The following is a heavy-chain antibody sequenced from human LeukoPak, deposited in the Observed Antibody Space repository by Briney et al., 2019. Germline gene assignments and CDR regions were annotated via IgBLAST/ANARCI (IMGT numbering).Heavy chain of an antibody. Sequence: GGSLRLSCAASGFTFSSYAMHWVRQAPGKGLEWVAVMSYDGSNKYYADSVKGRFTISRDNSKNTLYLQMNSLRAEDTAVYYCARDRRQWGVEGPYDYWGQGTLVTVSS. D-gene: IGHD1-26*01. V-gene: IGHV3-30*01. CDR3: ARDRRQWGVEGPYDY. CDR2: MSYDGSNK. J-gene: IGHJ4*02. CDR1: GFTFSSYA.